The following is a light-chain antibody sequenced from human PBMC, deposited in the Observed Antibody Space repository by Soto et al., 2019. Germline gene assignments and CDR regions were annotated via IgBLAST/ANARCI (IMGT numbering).Light chain of an antibody. V-gene: IGLV2-14*03. J-gene: IGLJ1*01. CDR3: KSYTTSNTYV. Sequence: QSALTQPASMSGSPGQWITISCTGTSSDVGYYNYVSWYQHHPGKAPKLMIYDVSNRPSGVSTRFFGSKSGNTASLTISGLQAEDEADYYCKSYTTSNTYVFGTGTKLTVL. CDR2: DVS. CDR1: SSDVGYYNY.